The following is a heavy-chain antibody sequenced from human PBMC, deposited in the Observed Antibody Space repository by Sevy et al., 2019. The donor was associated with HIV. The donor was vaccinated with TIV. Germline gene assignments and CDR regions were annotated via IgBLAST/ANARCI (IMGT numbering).Heavy chain of an antibody. Sequence: GGSLRLSCEASGFTFRDYSMNWVRQAPGKGLEWVSSISSGSSYKKYGDSVKGPFTISRDNAKNSLYLQLNSLRAEDTAVYYCTRVDYYDTSGSHYWGQGTLVTVSS. V-gene: IGHV3-21*01. J-gene: IGHJ4*02. CDR3: TRVDYYDTSGSHY. CDR2: ISSGSSYK. CDR1: GFTFRDYS. D-gene: IGHD3-22*01.